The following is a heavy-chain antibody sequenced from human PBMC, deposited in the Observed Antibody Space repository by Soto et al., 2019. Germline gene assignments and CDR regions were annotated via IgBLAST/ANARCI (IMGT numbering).Heavy chain of an antibody. CDR2: IDPSDSYT. Sequence: EVQLVQSGAEVKKPGESLRISCKGSGYSFTSYWISWVRQMPGKGLEWMGRIDPSDSYTNYSPSFQGDFTIAADKYXXXXXXXXXXXXXXXXAMYYCARLSYYDYWGQGTLVTVSS. J-gene: IGHJ4*02. D-gene: IGHD3-10*01. V-gene: IGHV5-10-1*01. CDR1: GYSFTSYW. CDR3: ARLSYYDY.